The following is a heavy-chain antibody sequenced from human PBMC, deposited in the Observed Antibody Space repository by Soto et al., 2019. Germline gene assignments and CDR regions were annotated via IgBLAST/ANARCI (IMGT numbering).Heavy chain of an antibody. V-gene: IGHV1-18*01. CDR2: ISAYNGNT. J-gene: IGHJ5*02. CDR3: ARDAYYDFWSGYSTGWFDP. Sequence: VSVKVSCKASGYTFTSYGISWVRQAPGQGLEWMGWISAYNGNTNYAQKLQGRVTMTTDTSTSTAYMELRSLRSDDTAVYYCARDAYYDFWSGYSTGWFDPWGQGTLVTVSS. D-gene: IGHD3-3*01. CDR1: GYTFTSYG.